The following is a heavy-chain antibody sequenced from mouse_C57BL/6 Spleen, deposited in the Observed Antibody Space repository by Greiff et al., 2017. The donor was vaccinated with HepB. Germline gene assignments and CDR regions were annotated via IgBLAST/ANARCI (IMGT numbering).Heavy chain of an antibody. D-gene: IGHD2-5*01. J-gene: IGHJ4*01. CDR3: AAYYSNYGGAMDY. V-gene: IGHV5-17*01. CDR2: ISSGSSTI. Sequence: EVQVVESGGGLVKPGGSLKLSCAASGFTFSDYGMHWVRQAPEKGLEWVAYISSGSSTIYYADTVKGRFTISRDNAKNTLFLQMTSLRSEDTAMYYCAAYYSNYGGAMDYWGQGTSVTVSS. CDR1: GFTFSDYG.